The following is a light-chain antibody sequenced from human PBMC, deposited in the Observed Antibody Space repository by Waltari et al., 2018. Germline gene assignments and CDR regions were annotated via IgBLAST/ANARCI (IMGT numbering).Light chain of an antibody. J-gene: IGKJ1*01. V-gene: IGKV1D-12*01. Sequence: DIQMTQTPSSVSASVGDRVTITWREPTGLPSWIVWYQQQPGKAPRLLIYAASTLESGVPSRFSGSGSGTDFSLTISSLQTEDVGTYYCQQANNWSFGQGTKVEIK. CDR1: TGLPSW. CDR2: AAS. CDR3: QQANNWS.